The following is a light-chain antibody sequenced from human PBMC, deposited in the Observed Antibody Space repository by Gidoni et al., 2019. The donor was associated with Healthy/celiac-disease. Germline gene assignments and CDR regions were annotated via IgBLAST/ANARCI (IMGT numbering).Light chain of an antibody. V-gene: IGKV1-39*01. CDR2: AAS. CDR3: QQSYSTPGT. J-gene: IGKJ1*01. CDR1: QSISSY. Sequence: DIQTNQSPSSLSASVGDRVTITCRASQSISSYLNWYQQKPGKAPKLLIYAASSLQSGVPSRFSGSGSGTDFTLTISSLQPEDFATYYCQQSYSTPGTFGQGTKVEIK.